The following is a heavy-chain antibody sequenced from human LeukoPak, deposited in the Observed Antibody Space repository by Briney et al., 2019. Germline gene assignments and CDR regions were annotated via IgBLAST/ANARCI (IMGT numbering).Heavy chain of an antibody. Sequence: SETLSLTCTVSGGSISSYYWSWIRQPPGKGLEWIGYIYYSGSTYYTPSLKSRVTISVDTSKNQFSLNLSSLTAADTAVYYCARDLYDTGAFDIWGQGTMVTVSS. CDR2: IYYSGST. CDR3: ARDLYDTGAFDI. V-gene: IGHV4-59*12. CDR1: GGSISSYY. D-gene: IGHD3-22*01. J-gene: IGHJ3*02.